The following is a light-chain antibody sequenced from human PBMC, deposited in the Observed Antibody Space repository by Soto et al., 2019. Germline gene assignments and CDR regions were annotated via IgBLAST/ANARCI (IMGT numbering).Light chain of an antibody. CDR3: QSYDSGLSGSL. V-gene: IGLV1-40*01. CDR1: SSNIGAGYD. J-gene: IGLJ2*01. CDR2: ANS. Sequence: QPVLTQPPSVSGAPGQRVIISCTGSSSNIGAGYDVHWYQQLPGTAPKLLIYANSNRPSGVPDRFSGSKSGTSASLAITGLRAEDEAAYYCQSYDSGLSGSLFGGGTKVTVL.